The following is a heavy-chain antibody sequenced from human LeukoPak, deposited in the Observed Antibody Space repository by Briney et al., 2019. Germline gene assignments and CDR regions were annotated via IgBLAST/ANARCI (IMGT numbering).Heavy chain of an antibody. CDR3: ARVVITNFYY. J-gene: IGHJ4*02. V-gene: IGHV3-48*03. CDR2: ISSSGSTI. D-gene: IGHD3-16*01. CDR1: GFTFSSYE. Sequence: GGSLRLSCAASGFTFSSYEMNWVRQAPGKGLEWVSYISSSGSTIYYADSVKGRFTISRDNAKNSLYLQMNSLRAEDTAVYYLARVVITNFYYWGQGTLVTVSS.